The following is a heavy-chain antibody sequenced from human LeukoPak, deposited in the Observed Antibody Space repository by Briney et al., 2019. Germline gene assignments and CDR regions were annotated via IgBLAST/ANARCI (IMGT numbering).Heavy chain of an antibody. CDR3: AKDRAEVVVIKPGGAFDI. CDR2: ISGSGGST. V-gene: IGHV3-23*01. J-gene: IGHJ3*02. CDR1: GFTFSSYA. D-gene: IGHD3-22*01. Sequence: GGSLRLSCAASGFTFSSYAMSWLRQAPGKGLEWVSAISGSGGSTYYADSVKGRFTISRDNSKNTLYLQVNSLRAEDTAVYYCAKDRAEVVVIKPGGAFDIWGQGTMVTVSS.